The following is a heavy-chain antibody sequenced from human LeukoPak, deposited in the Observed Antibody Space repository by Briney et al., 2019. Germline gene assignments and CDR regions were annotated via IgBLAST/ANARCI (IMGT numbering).Heavy chain of an antibody. D-gene: IGHD3-22*01. CDR1: GFTFSRYW. J-gene: IGHJ4*02. CDR3: ARDPGDYDSQRAFDY. V-gene: IGHV3-7*01. CDR2: IKQDGSEK. Sequence: GGSLRLSCATSGFTFSRYWMTWVRQPPGKGLEWVANIKQDGSEKYYVDSVKGRFTISRDNAKNSLYLQMNSLRAEDTAVYYCARDPGDYDSQRAFDYWGQGTLVTVSS.